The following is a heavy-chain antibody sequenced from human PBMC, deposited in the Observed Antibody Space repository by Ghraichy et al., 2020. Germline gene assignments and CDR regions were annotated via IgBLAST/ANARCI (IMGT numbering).Heavy chain of an antibody. V-gene: IGHV1-18*04. Sequence: ASVKVSCKTSGYTFTSYGITWVRQAPGQGLEWMGWISGYNGNTNYAQNLQGRVTMTTDTSTSTAYMELRSLRSDDTAVYYCARGRDYGDYALGYWGQGTLVTFSS. CDR1: GYTFTSYG. CDR2: ISGYNGNT. D-gene: IGHD4-17*01. J-gene: IGHJ4*02. CDR3: ARGRDYGDYALGY.